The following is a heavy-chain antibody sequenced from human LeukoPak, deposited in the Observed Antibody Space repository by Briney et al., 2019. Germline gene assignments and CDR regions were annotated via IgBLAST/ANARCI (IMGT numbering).Heavy chain of an antibody. CDR3: ARDVFGYSSSSSDY. CDR2: INPNSGGT. CDR1: GYTFTGYY. J-gene: IGHJ4*02. D-gene: IGHD6-6*01. V-gene: IGHV1-2*02. Sequence: ASVKVSCKASGYTFTGYYMHWVRQAPGQGLEWMGWINPNSGGTNYAQKFQGRVTMTRDTSISTAYMELSRLRSDDTAVYYCARDVFGYSSSSSDYWGQGTLVTVSS.